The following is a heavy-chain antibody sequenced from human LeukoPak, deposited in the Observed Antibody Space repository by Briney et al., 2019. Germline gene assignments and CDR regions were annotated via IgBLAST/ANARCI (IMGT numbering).Heavy chain of an antibody. D-gene: IGHD3-22*01. V-gene: IGHV3-53*04. Sequence: GGSLRLSCAASGFTVSSNYMSWVRQAPGKGLEWVSVIYSGGSTYYAESVKGRFLISRHNSKNALYLHMNSLRAEDTAVYYCARDQGGRGSGYYVWGQGTLVTVSS. CDR2: IYSGGST. CDR1: GFTVSSNY. CDR3: ARDQGGRGSGYYV. J-gene: IGHJ4*02.